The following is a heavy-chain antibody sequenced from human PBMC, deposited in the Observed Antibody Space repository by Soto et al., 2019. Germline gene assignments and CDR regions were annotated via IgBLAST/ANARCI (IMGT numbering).Heavy chain of an antibody. D-gene: IGHD1-26*01. CDR1: GFTFSAFG. J-gene: IGHJ4*02. V-gene: IGHV3-21*01. CDR3: ARVSLGTYYGSDFDS. Sequence: GGSLRLSCTASGFTFSAFGMSWVRQAPGKGLEWVSSISSGSSFIYYADSMKGRFTIPRDNSKNSLYLQMNSLRAEDTAVYYCARVSLGTYYGSDFDSWGQGTLVTVSS. CDR2: ISSGSSFI.